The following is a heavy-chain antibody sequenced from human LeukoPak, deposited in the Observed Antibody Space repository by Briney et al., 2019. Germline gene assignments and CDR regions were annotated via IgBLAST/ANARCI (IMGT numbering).Heavy chain of an antibody. CDR2: ISGGGRTT. J-gene: IGHJ4*02. Sequence: GSLRLSCAASGFTFSNHAMSWVRQAPGKGLRWVAVISGGGRTTEYEDFVKGRFTISRDNSKNTLSLQMYFCAKNVVVKRYIDFWGQGTLVTVSS. CDR1: GFTFSNHA. CDR3: DF. D-gene: IGHD2-15*01. V-gene: IGHV3-23*01.